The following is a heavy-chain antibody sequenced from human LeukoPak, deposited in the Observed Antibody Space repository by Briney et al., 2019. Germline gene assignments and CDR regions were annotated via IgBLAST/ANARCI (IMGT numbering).Heavy chain of an antibody. V-gene: IGHV3-23*01. Sequence: PGGSLRLSCAASGFTFSSYAMSWVRQAPGKGLEWVSAISGSGGSTYYADSVKGRFTISRDNSKNTLYLQMNSLRAEDTAVYYCAKDHPPYCSSTSCYPFDYWGQGTLVTVSS. CDR3: AKDHPPYCSSTSCYPFDY. J-gene: IGHJ4*02. CDR2: ISGSGGST. D-gene: IGHD2-2*01. CDR1: GFTFSSYA.